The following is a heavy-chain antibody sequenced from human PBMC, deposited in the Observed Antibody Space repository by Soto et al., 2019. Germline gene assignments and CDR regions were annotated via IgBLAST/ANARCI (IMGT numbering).Heavy chain of an antibody. D-gene: IGHD6-6*01. V-gene: IGHV3-9*01. Sequence: EVQLVESGGGLVQPGRSLRLSCAASGFTFDDYTMHWVRQAPGKGLEWVSSINWNGVAMDYADSVRGRFPISRDNARNALILQMSSMRPEDTALYYCALDSYSSSATGFYRCYGMDVWGQGTTVTVS. CDR3: ALDSYSSSATGFYRCYGMDV. J-gene: IGHJ6*01. CDR1: GFTFDDYT. CDR2: INWNGVAM.